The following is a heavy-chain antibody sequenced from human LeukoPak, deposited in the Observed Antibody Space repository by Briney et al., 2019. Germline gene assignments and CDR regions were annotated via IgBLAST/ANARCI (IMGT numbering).Heavy chain of an antibody. J-gene: IGHJ4*02. V-gene: IGHV4-34*01. CDR2: INHSGST. Sequence: KPSETLSLTCAVYGGSFSGYYWSWIRQPPGKGLEWIGEINHSGSTNYNPSLKSRVTISVDTSKNQFSLKLSSVTAADTAVYYCARGPGWNGYWGQGTLVTVSS. D-gene: IGHD1-1*01. CDR3: ARGPGWNGY. CDR1: GGSFSGYY.